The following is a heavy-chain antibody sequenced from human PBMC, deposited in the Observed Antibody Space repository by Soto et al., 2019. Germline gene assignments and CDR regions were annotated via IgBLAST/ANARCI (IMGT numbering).Heavy chain of an antibody. Sequence: QVQLVQSGAEVKRPGSSVKVSCKPSGGTFSSSAISWVRQAPGPGLEWVGGIIPIFGPPKNAQKFQGRVTISADESMSTAYMELSSLTSEDTAVYYCATTTNRYYDMLTGYYSDSWGQGTLVTVSS. D-gene: IGHD3-9*01. CDR3: ATTTNRYYDMLTGYYSDS. V-gene: IGHV1-69*01. J-gene: IGHJ4*02. CDR1: GGTFSSSA. CDR2: IIPIFGPP.